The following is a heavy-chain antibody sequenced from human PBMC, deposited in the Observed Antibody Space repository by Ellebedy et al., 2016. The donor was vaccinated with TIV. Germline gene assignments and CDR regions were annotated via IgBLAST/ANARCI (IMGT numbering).Heavy chain of an antibody. CDR2: IYTSGST. CDR1: GGSISSYY. CDR3: ARLVTMIVVVITYPIVYFDY. D-gene: IGHD3-22*01. V-gene: IGHV4-4*07. J-gene: IGHJ4*02. Sequence: SETLSLXCTVSGGSISSYYWSWIRQPAGKGLEWIGRIYTSGSTNYNPSLKSRVTMSVDTSKNQFSLKLSSVTAADTAVYYCARLVTMIVVVITYPIVYFDYWGQGTLVTVSS.